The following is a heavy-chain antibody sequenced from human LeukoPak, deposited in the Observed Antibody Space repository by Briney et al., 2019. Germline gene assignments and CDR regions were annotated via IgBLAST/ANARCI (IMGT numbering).Heavy chain of an antibody. V-gene: IGHV3-23*01. J-gene: IGHJ4*02. D-gene: IGHD3-22*01. Sequence: GGSLRLSCAASGFTFSSYAMNWVRQAPGKGLEWVSAITGSGGRTYYADSVKGRFTISRDNSKNTLYLQMENLRADDTAVYYCAKDGAWLRFDDWGQGILVTVSS. CDR1: GFTFSSYA. CDR2: ITGSGGRT. CDR3: AKDGAWLRFDD.